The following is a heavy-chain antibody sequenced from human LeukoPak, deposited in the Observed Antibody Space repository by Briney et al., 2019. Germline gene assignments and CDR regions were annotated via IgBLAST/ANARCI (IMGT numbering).Heavy chain of an antibody. Sequence: ASVKVSCKASGYTFTSYGISWVRQAPGQGLEWMGWISAYNGNTNYAQKLQGRVTMTEDTSTDTAYMELSSLRSEDTAVYYCATTLRIVVVKYYYYYGMDVWGQGITVTVSS. CDR3: ATTLRIVVVKYYYYYGMDV. V-gene: IGHV1-18*01. J-gene: IGHJ6*02. CDR1: GYTFTSYG. D-gene: IGHD3-22*01. CDR2: ISAYNGNT.